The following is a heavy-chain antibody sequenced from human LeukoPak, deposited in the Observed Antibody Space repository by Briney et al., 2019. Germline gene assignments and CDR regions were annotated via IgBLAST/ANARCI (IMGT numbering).Heavy chain of an antibody. CDR1: GGTFSSYT. CDR3: ARDEHGGNSLWAFDI. D-gene: IGHD4-23*01. CDR2: IIPILGIA. V-gene: IGHV1-69*04. Sequence: ASVKVSCKASGGTFSSYTISGVRQAPGQGLEWMGRIIPILGIANYAQKFQGRVTSTADKSTSTAYMELSSLRSEDTAVYYCARDEHGGNSLWAFDIWGQGTMVTVSS. J-gene: IGHJ3*02.